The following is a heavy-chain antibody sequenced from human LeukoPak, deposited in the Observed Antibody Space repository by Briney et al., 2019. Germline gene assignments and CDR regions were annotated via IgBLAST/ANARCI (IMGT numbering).Heavy chain of an antibody. CDR1: GGSISSYY. J-gene: IGHJ4*02. CDR2: IYYSGST. CDR3: ARGHYDSGGYNGY. D-gene: IGHD3-22*01. Sequence: SETLSLTCTVSGGSISSYYWSWIRQPPGKGLEWIGYIYYSGSTNYNPSLKSRVTISVDTSKNQFSLKLSSVTAADTAVYYCARGHYDSGGYNGYWGQGTLVTVSS. V-gene: IGHV4-59*01.